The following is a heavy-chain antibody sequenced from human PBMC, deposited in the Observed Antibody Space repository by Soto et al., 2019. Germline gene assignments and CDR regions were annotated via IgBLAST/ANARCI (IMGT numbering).Heavy chain of an antibody. CDR2: IIPILGIA. D-gene: IGHD6-19*01. Sequence: QVQLVQSGAEVKKPGSSVKVSCKASGGTFSSYTISWVRQAPGQGLEWMGRIIPILGIANYAQKFQGRVTIPADKAPSEAYRELSSLRSEDTAVYYCAREPYSSGPSLFWGQGTLVTVSS. J-gene: IGHJ4*02. CDR1: GGTFSSYT. V-gene: IGHV1-69*02. CDR3: AREPYSSGPSLF.